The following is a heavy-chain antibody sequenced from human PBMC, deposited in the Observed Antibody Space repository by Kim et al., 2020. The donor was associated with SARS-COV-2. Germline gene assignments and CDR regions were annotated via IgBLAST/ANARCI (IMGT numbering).Heavy chain of an antibody. Sequence: GGSLRLSCAASGFTFDSYAMSWVRQAPGKGLEWVSAIRGSGSSIKHADSVKGRFTISRDNSKNTVFLQMDNLRAEDTAVYYCAKDRIAVADGTPFYPHIFDYSGLGTLVTVSS. D-gene: IGHD6-19*01. CDR2: IRGSGSSI. V-gene: IGHV3-23*01. CDR1: GFTFDSYA. J-gene: IGHJ4*02. CDR3: AKDRIAVADGTPFYPHIFDY.